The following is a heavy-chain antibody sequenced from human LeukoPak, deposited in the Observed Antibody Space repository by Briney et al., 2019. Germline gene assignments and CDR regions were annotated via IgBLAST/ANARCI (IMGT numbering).Heavy chain of an antibody. CDR2: IYYSGST. V-gene: IGHV4-59*01. CDR1: GGPISSYY. CDR3: AREIVGWFDP. D-gene: IGHD1-26*01. J-gene: IGHJ5*02. Sequence: SETLSLTCSGSGGPISSYYWSWIRQPPGKGLEWIGYIYYSGSTNYNPSLKSRVTISVDTSKNQFSLKLSSVTAADTAVYYCAREIVGWFDPWGQGTLVTVSS.